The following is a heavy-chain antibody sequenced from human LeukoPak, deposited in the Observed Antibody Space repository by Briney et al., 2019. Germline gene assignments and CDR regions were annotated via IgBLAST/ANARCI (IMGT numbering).Heavy chain of an antibody. CDR1: GDSITSCL. V-gene: IGHV4-59*01. CDR3: ARVRDFWSGYYEGFDP. D-gene: IGHD3-3*01. Sequence: PSETLSLTCSVSGDSITSCLWSWIRQPPGKGLEWIGYIYYSGSTNYNPSLKRRVTISVDTSKNQFSLKLSSVTAADTAVYYCARVRDFWSGYYEGFDPWGQGTLVTVSS. CDR2: IYYSGST. J-gene: IGHJ5*02.